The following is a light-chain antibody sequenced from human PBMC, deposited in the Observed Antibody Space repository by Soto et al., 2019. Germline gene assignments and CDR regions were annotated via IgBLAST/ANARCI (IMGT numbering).Light chain of an antibody. Sequence: QSVLTQPASVSGSPGQSIAISCTGTSSDVGGYEYVSWYQQHPDKAPKIMIYDVSNRPSGVSNRFSGSKSGNTASLTISGLQAEDEADYYFSSYTSSSTYVFGTGTKLPS. CDR2: DVS. CDR3: SSYTSSSTYV. J-gene: IGLJ1*01. V-gene: IGLV2-14*01. CDR1: SSDVGGYEY.